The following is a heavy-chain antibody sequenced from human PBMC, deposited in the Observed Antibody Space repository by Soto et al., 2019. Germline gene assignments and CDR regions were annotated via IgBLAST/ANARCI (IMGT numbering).Heavy chain of an antibody. CDR1: GYHFNKYA. Sequence: GGSLRLSCVASGYHFNKYAVSWVRQATGKGLEWVSAISSGGDNTHYADSVKGRFTITRDNSKNMLYLEMNSLTVEDTAVYYCVRRAQYFDGTGFHAFDIWGQGTRVTVSS. J-gene: IGHJ3*02. V-gene: IGHV3-23*01. D-gene: IGHD3-22*01. CDR2: ISSGGDNT. CDR3: VRRAQYFDGTGFHAFDI.